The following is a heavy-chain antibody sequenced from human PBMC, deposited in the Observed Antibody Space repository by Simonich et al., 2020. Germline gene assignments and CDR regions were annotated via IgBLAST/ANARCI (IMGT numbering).Heavy chain of an antibody. CDR2: ISYDGSNK. V-gene: IGHV3-30*07. J-gene: IGHJ4*02. CDR1: GFTFSSYA. CDR3: ARDHLDSGSYYFDY. D-gene: IGHD1-26*01. Sequence: QVQLVESGGGVVQPGRSLRLSCAASGFTFSSYAMHWVRQAPGNGIELVAIISYDGSNKYYADSVKGRFTISRDNSKNTLYLQMNSLRAEDTAVYYCARDHLDSGSYYFDYWGQGTLVTVSS.